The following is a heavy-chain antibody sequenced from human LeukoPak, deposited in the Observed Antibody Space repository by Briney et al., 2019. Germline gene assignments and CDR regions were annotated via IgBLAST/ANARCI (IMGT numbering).Heavy chain of an antibody. V-gene: IGHV3-7*01. CDR2: IRQDGSEK. CDR3: ARDGTAAGLYFDL. D-gene: IGHD6-13*01. Sequence: PGGSLRLSCEVSGFTFTDYWMNWVRQAPGKGPESVASIRQDGSEKTYVDSVKGRFTISRDNTKNSLSLQLNGLRAEDTAVYYCARDGTAAGLYFDLWGQGTLVTVSS. CDR1: GFTFTDYW. J-gene: IGHJ4*01.